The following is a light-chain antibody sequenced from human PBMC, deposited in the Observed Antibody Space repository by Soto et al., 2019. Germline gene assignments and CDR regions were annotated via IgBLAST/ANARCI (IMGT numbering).Light chain of an antibody. CDR3: MQALQTPLT. V-gene: IGKV2-28*01. CDR1: QSLLHSNGYNY. J-gene: IGKJ4*01. Sequence: DIAMTQSPLSLAVSPGEPAYISCRSSQSLLHSNGYNYLDWYLQKPGQSPQLLIYLGSNRASGVPDRFSGSGSGTDFTLKISRVEAEDAGVYYCMQALQTPLTFGGGTKVDIK. CDR2: LGS.